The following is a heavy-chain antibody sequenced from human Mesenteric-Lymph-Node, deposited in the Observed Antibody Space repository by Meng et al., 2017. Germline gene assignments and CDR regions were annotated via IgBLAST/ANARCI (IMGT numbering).Heavy chain of an antibody. V-gene: IGHV4-38-2*02. D-gene: IGHD4/OR15-4a*01. Sequence: SETLSLTCTVSGFSINSNYYWGWIRQPPGKGLEWIANFHHSESTNYNPSLKSRVTISVDTSKNQFSLSLKSVTAADTAVYYCARGDYAYYGLDVWGQGTTVTVSS. CDR2: FHHSEST. J-gene: IGHJ6*01. CDR3: ARGDYAYYGLDV. CDR1: GFSINSNYY.